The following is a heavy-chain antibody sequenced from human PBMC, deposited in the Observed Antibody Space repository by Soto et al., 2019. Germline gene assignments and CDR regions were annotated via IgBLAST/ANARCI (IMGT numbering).Heavy chain of an antibody. V-gene: IGHV4-30-4*01. CDR2: IYSSGNT. CDR1: RASVSSGDYD. J-gene: IGHJ5*02. Sequence: SESLSRTCTVSRASVSSGDYDWTWIRQPPGKGLEWIGYIYSSGNTTYNPSLRSRVTMSKGTSKNQFSLKLTSVTATDTAVYYCARRVTGGGERFDPWGLGTLVT. CDR3: ARRVTGGGERFDP. D-gene: IGHD7-27*01.